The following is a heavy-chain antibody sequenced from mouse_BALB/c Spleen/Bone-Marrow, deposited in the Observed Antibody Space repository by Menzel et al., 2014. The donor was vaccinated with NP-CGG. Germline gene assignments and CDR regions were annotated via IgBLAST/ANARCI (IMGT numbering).Heavy chain of an antibody. D-gene: IGHD4-1*01. Sequence: QVQVQQSGAELVKPGISVKLSCKASGYNFTSYWINWVKLRPGQGLEWIGDIYPGSGSTNYNEKFKSKATLTVDTSSSTAYMQLSSLASEDSALYYCARGAWANWDYFDYWGQGTTLTVSS. V-gene: IGHV1-55*01. CDR1: GYNFTSYW. CDR2: IYPGSGST. CDR3: ARGAWANWDYFDY. J-gene: IGHJ2*01.